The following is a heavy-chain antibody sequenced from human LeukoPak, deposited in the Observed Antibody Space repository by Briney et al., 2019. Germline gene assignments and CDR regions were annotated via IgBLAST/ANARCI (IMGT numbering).Heavy chain of an antibody. CDR1: AFNSSNAC. CDR2: VKSKTDGGTT. CDR3: ATDRSQYGDFGY. Sequence: GGSLRFPCAASAFNSSNACMSWVGHAPGKGMGWSGRVKSKTDGGTTDNAAPVKGRFTISRDDTKNTLDLQMNSRKNDDASVYDCATDRSQYGDFGYRGQGTPVTVSS. J-gene: IGHJ4*01. D-gene: IGHD4-17*01. V-gene: IGHV3-15*01.